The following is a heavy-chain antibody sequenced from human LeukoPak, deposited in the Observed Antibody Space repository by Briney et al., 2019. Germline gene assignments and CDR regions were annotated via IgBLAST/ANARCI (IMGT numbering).Heavy chain of an antibody. J-gene: IGHJ3*02. CDR2: FNWNSGSI. CDR3: ARVQVPAAIADAFDI. D-gene: IGHD2-2*01. CDR1: GFAFDDYA. Sequence: PLRLSCGASGFAFDDYAMHWVRRSPGKGREGFSGFNWNSGSIGYADSVKGRFTISRDNAKNSLYLQMNSLRAEDTAVYYCARVQVPAAIADAFDIWGQGTMVTVSS. V-gene: IGHV3-9*01.